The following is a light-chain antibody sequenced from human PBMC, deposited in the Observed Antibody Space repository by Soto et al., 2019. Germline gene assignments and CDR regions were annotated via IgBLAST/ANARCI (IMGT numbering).Light chain of an antibody. Sequence: QSALTQPASVSGSPGQSITISSTGTSSDVGSCNCVSWYQQHPGKAPTLMIYEVNKRPSGISNRFSGSKSGNTASLTISGLQAEDESDYYCCSSVGSPNWVFGGGTKLTVL. V-gene: IGLV2-23*02. CDR3: CSSVGSPNWV. CDR1: SSDVGSCNC. CDR2: EVN. J-gene: IGLJ3*02.